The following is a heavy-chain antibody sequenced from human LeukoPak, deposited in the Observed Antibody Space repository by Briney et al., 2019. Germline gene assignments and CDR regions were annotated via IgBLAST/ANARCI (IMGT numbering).Heavy chain of an antibody. V-gene: IGHV4-61*01. J-gene: IGHJ4*02. CDR1: GGSVSSGSYY. D-gene: IGHD1-26*01. Sequence: SETLSLTCTVSGGSVSSGSYYWSWIRQPPGKGLEWIGYIYYSGSTSYNPSLKSRVTISVDTSKDQFSLKLSSVTAADTAVYYCARGYSGSYGRFDYWGQGTLVTVSS. CDR2: IYYSGST. CDR3: ARGYSGSYGRFDY.